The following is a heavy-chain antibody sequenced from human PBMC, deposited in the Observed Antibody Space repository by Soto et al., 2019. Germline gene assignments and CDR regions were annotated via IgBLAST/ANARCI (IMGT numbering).Heavy chain of an antibody. J-gene: IGHJ6*02. CDR3: AREGDYFVSGMDV. D-gene: IGHD2-21*01. CDR1: GGSISSGGYY. CDR2: IYYSGST. Sequence: PSETLSLTCTVSGGSISSGGYYWSWIRQHPGKGLEWIGYIYYSGSTYYNPSLKSRVTISVDTSKNQFSLKLSSVTAADTAVYYCAREGDYFVSGMDVWGQGTTVTVSS. V-gene: IGHV4-31*03.